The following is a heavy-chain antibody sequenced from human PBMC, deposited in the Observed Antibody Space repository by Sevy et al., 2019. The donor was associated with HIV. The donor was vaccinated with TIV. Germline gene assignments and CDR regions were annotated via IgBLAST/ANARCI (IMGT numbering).Heavy chain of an antibody. D-gene: IGHD2-8*01. CDR1: GFTFSKYS. CDR3: AREGCTKPHDY. Sequence: GGSLRLSCAASGFTFSKYSMSWVRQPPGKGLEWVSTLSFGCGEINYADSVKGRFTISRDNYKSSVYLQMNNLRREDMAVYYCAREGCTKPHDYWGQGTLVTVSS. V-gene: IGHV3-23*01. J-gene: IGHJ4*02. CDR2: LSFGCGEI.